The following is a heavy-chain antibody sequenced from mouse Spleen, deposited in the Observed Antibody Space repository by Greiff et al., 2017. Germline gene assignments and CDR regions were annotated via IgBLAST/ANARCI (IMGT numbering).Heavy chain of an antibody. V-gene: IGHV3-6*01. CDR2: ISYDGSN. CDR3: AREEVNWDYFDY. J-gene: IGHJ2*01. CDR1: GYSITSGYY. D-gene: IGHD4-1*01. Sequence: ESGPGLVKPSQSLSLTCSVTGYSITSGYYWNWIRQFPGNKLEWMGYISYDGSNNYNPSLKNRISITRDTSKNQFFLKLNSVTTEDTATYYCAREEVNWDYFDYWGQGTTLTVSS.